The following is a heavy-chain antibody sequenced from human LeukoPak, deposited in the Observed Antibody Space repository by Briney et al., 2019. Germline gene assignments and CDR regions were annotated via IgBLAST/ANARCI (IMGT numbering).Heavy chain of an antibody. CDR1: GYSLTSYW. V-gene: IGHV5-51*01. CDR2: IYPGDSDT. Sequence: GESLKISCKGSGYSLTSYWIGWVRQMPGKGLEWMGIIYPGDSDTRYSPSFQGQVTISADKSISTAYLQWSSLKAPDTAMYYCARQYDFWSGYHDYWGQGTLVTVSS. CDR3: ARQYDFWSGYHDY. D-gene: IGHD3-3*01. J-gene: IGHJ4*02.